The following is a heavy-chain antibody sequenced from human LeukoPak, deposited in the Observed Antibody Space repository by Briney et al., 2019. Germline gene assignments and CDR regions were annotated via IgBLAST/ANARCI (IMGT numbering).Heavy chain of an antibody. CDR2: IWYDGSNK. D-gene: IGHD2-21*02. Sequence: PGKALRLSCAASGFTFSSYGIHWVRQAPGKGLKWVAVIWYDGSNKYYADSVKGRFTISRDNSKNTVYLQMNSLRAEDTAVYYCARVSPEIVVVTGTGAPDYWGQGTLVTVCS. CDR1: GFTFSSYG. CDR3: ARVSPEIVVVTGTGAPDY. J-gene: IGHJ4*02. V-gene: IGHV3-33*01.